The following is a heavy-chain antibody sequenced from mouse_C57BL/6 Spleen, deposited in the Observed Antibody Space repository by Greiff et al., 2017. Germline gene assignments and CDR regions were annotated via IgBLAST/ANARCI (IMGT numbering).Heavy chain of an antibody. CDR1: GYTFTSYW. CDR2: IYPGSGSP. V-gene: IGHV1-55*01. Sequence: QVQLQQPGAELVKPGASVQMSCKASGYTFTSYWITWVKQRPGQGLAWIGDIYPGSGSPNYNEQFKSKASLTVDTSSSSAYMQLSSLTSEDSAVYYCARRPRDERPAMDYWGQGTSVTGSA. J-gene: IGHJ4*01. CDR3: ARRPRDERPAMDY.